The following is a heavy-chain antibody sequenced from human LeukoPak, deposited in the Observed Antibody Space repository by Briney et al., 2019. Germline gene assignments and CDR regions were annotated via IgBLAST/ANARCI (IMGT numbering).Heavy chain of an antibody. CDR3: ARAYQTNWNHVSHYYYGMDV. V-gene: IGHV4-34*01. J-gene: IGHJ6*02. CDR1: GGSFSGYY. Sequence: SETLSLTCAVYGGSFSGYYWSWIRQPPGKGLEWIGEINHSGSTNYNPSLKSRVTISVDTSKNQFSLKLSSVTAADTAVYYCARAYQTNWNHVSHYYYGMDVCGQGTTVTVSS. CDR2: INHSGST. D-gene: IGHD1-1*01.